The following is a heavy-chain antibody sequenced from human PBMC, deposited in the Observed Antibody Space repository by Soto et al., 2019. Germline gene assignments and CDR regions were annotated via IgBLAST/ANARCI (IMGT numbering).Heavy chain of an antibody. CDR1: GGTFYTYA. J-gene: IGHJ4*02. D-gene: IGHD3-10*01. CDR2: ITTMIGTT. CDR3: ARDVSVMTSFFGF. V-gene: IGHV1-69*01. Sequence: QVHLLQSGAEVKRPGSSVRVSCMASGGTFYTYAFTWVRQAPGQGLEWMGGITTMIGTTKYAEKFHGRVTFEADESASTAYMELSNLRSDDAAVYDRARDVSVMTSFFGFWGQGTLITVSS.